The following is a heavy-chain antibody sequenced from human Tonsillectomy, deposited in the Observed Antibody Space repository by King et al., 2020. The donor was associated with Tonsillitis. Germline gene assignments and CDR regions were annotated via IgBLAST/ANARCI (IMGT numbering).Heavy chain of an antibody. V-gene: IGHV3-20*04. D-gene: IGHD3-10*01. Sequence: DVQLVESGGGVIRPGGSLRLSCEASGFTFDDHGMSWVRQAPGKGLEWVSGINWNGGSTGYADSVKGRFTISRDNAKNSLYLQMTSLRAEDTALYYCGREFGDLYYYHYTDVWGKGTPVTVSS. CDR3: GREFGDLYYYHYTDV. CDR1: GFTFDDHG. J-gene: IGHJ6*03. CDR2: INWNGGST.